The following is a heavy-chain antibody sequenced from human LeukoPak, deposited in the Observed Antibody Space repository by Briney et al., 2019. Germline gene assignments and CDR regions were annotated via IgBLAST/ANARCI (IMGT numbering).Heavy chain of an antibody. CDR3: VRTLGYSDSGYYPYYFDY. J-gene: IGHJ4*02. D-gene: IGHD3-22*01. V-gene: IGHV3-48*03. CDR1: GFTFSSYE. CDR2: ISSSGSTI. Sequence: GGSLRLSCAASGFTFSSYEMNWVRQAPGKGLEWVSYISSSGSTIYYADSVKGRFTISRDNAKNSLYLQMNSLRAEDTAVYYCVRTLGYSDSGYYPYYFDYWGQGTLVTVSS.